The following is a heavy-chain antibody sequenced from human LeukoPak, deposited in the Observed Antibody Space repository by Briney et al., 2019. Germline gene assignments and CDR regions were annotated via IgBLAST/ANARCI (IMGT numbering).Heavy chain of an antibody. CDR2: INPNSGGT. CDR1: GYTFTGYY. J-gene: IGHJ3*02. D-gene: IGHD6-13*01. V-gene: IGHV1-2*02. Sequence: ASVRVSCKASGYTFTGYYMHWVRQAPGQGLEWMGWINPNSGGTNYAQKFQGRVTMTRDTSISTAYMELSRLRSDDTAVYYCARRVSSWYRNGAFDIWGQGTMVTVSS. CDR3: ARRVSSWYRNGAFDI.